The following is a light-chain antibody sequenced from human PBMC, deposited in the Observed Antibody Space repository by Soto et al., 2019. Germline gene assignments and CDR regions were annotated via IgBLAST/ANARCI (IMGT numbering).Light chain of an antibody. CDR1: SSNIGAGYG. Sequence: QSVLTQPPSVSGAPGQRVTISCTGSSSNIGAGYGVNWYQQLPGTAPKLLIYGNINRPSGVPDRFSGSKSGTSASLAISGLQAEDEADYYCQSHDSSLSGSIFGGGTKLTV. V-gene: IGLV1-40*01. CDR3: QSHDSSLSGSI. CDR2: GNI. J-gene: IGLJ2*01.